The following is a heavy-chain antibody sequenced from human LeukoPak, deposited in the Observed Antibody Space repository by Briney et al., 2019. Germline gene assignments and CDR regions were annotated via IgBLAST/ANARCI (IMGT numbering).Heavy chain of an antibody. CDR2: ITTSSSYM. CDR3: VRLYKIEGADL. Sequence: GGSLRLSCVASGFTFSDYNMNWVRQAPGKGLEWVSSITTSSSYMYYADSVKGRFTISRDNAKNSLYLHMNSLRAEDTAVYYCVRLYKIEGADLWGRGTLVTVSS. V-gene: IGHV3-21*01. J-gene: IGHJ2*01. D-gene: IGHD1-14*01. CDR1: GFTFSDYN.